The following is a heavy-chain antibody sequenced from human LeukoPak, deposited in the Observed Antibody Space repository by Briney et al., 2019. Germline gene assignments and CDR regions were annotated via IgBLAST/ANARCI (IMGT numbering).Heavy chain of an antibody. Sequence: PGGSLRLSCAASGFTFSSYWMSWVRQAPGKGLEWVANIKQDGSEIYYVDSVKGRFSISRDNAQTSLYLQMNSLRAEDTAVYYCARDVVFDYWGQGTLVTVSS. CDR1: GFTFSSYW. J-gene: IGHJ4*02. CDR2: IKQDGSEI. V-gene: IGHV3-7*01. CDR3: ARDVVFDY. D-gene: IGHD2-21*01.